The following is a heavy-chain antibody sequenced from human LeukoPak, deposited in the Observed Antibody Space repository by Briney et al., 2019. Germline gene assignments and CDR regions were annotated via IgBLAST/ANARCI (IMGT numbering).Heavy chain of an antibody. D-gene: IGHD2-8*01. CDR3: ARDRHSQDIVLMVYARDYYYGMDV. V-gene: IGHV4-4*02. J-gene: IGHJ6*02. Sequence: SETLSLTCAVSGGSISSSNWWSWVRQPPGKVLEWIGEIYHSGSTNYNPSLKSRVTISVDKSKNQFSLKLSSVTAADTAVYYCARDRHSQDIVLMVYARDYYYGMDVWGQGTTVTVSS. CDR2: IYHSGST. CDR1: GGSISSSNW.